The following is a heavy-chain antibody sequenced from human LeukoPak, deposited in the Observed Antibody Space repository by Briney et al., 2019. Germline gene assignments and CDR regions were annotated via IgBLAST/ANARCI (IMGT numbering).Heavy chain of an antibody. V-gene: IGHV3-21*01. CDR2: ISTSSSYI. CDR1: GFIFSRHS. D-gene: IGHD1-26*01. Sequence: GGSLRLSCAGSGFIFSRHSMNWVRQAPGKGVEWVSSISTSSSYIYYADSVKGRFTISRDNAKNSLYLQMNSLRVEDTAVYYCARDSGNYLDAFDIWGQGTMVTVSS. CDR3: ARDSGNYLDAFDI. J-gene: IGHJ3*02.